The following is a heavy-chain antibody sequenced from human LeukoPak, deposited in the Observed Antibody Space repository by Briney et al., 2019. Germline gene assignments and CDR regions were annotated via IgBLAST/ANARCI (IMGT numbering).Heavy chain of an antibody. CDR2: IIDSGNSI. Sequence: GGSLRLSCVASGFTFSTYSMSWVRQAPGKGLEWVSTIIDSGNSIYYADSAEGRFTISRDNSKDTLYLQMNSLRAGDTAVYYCAKDPIFSGSYGVFDYWGLGTLVTVSS. CDR1: GFTFSTYS. CDR3: AKDPIFSGSYGVFDY. J-gene: IGHJ4*02. V-gene: IGHV3-23*01. D-gene: IGHD1-26*01.